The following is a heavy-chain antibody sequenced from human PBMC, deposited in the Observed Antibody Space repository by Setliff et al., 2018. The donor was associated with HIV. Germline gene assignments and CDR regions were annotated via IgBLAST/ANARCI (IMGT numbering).Heavy chain of an antibody. J-gene: IGHJ4*02. D-gene: IGHD6-19*01. V-gene: IGHV4-39*01. CDR3: TRRFEKWLAFDY. CDR2: VYHSGGT. CDR1: GGSISSFSYY. Sequence: KPSETLSLTCTVSGGSISSFSYYWAWIRQSPGKGLERIGNVYHSGGTDYNPSLRSRVTISVDTSTNQFSLNLASVTAADTAVYYCTRRFEKWLAFDYWGQGTLVTVSS.